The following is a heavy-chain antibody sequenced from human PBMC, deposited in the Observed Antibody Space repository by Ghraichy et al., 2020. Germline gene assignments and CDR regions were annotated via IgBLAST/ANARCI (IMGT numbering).Heavy chain of an antibody. CDR1: GFTFSSYW. D-gene: IGHD5-24*01. CDR2: IHGGGSST. Sequence: LSLTCAASGFTFSSYWMHWVRQAPGKGLVWVSRIHGGGSSTSYADSVKGRFTISRDNAKNTLYLQLNSLRAEDTAVYYCARGLGLQPAFADYWGQGTLVTVSS. J-gene: IGHJ4*02. V-gene: IGHV3-74*01. CDR3: ARGLGLQPAFADY.